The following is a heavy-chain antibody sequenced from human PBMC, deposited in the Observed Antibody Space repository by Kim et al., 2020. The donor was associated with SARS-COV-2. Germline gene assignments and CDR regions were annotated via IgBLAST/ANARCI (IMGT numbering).Heavy chain of an antibody. CDR1: GGSISSYY. CDR2: IYYSGST. V-gene: IGHV4-59*13. Sequence: SETLSLTCTVSGGSISSYYWSWIQQPPGKGLEWIGYIYYSGSTNYNPSLKSRVTISVDTSKNQFSLKLSSVTAADTAVYYCARGYYDSSGYYYDDYYFDYWGQGTLVTVSS. J-gene: IGHJ4*02. D-gene: IGHD3-22*01. CDR3: ARGYYDSSGYYYDDYYFDY.